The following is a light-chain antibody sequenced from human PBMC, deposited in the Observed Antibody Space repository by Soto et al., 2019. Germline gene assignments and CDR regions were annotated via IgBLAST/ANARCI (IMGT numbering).Light chain of an antibody. CDR3: QLTAGLRKWT. J-gene: IGKJ1*01. Sequence: DTVLTQFPATLSLSPGERATLSCRASQSVGGNYLAWYQQKSRQPPRLLVFGVSTMASGIPARFSGSGSGTAFTLAISRLEPEDFAVYYCQLTAGLRKWTFGQGTKVEIK. V-gene: IGKV3-20*01. CDR2: GVS. CDR1: QSVGGNY.